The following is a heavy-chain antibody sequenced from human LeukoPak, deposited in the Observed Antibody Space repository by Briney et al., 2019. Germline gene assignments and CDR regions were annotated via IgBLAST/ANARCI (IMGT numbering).Heavy chain of an antibody. CDR3: AKPHGESRDGYNYVSFDY. V-gene: IGHV3-30*18. CDR1: GFNFTTFG. J-gene: IGHJ4*02. D-gene: IGHD5-24*01. CDR2: ISYDGSNK. Sequence: PGGSLRLSCAASGFNFTTFGMHWVRQAPGKGLEWVAVISYDGSNKYYADSVKGRFTISRDNSKNTLYLQMNSLRAEDTAVYYCAKPHGESRDGYNYVSFDYWGQGTLVTVSS.